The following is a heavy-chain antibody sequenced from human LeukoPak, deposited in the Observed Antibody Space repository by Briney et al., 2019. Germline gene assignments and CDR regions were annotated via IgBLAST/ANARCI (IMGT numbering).Heavy chain of an antibody. J-gene: IGHJ4*02. D-gene: IGHD3-22*01. CDR2: IASDTTYM. Sequence: GGSLRLSCEASGFTFSTYTVNWVRQAPGKGLEWVSSIASDTTYMKYADSVKGRFSVSRDNAKNSVFLEMKSLRADDTAVYFCARDYYDSSASATFDYWGRETLVTVSS. CDR1: GFTFSTYT. V-gene: IGHV3-21*06. CDR3: ARDYYDSSASATFDY.